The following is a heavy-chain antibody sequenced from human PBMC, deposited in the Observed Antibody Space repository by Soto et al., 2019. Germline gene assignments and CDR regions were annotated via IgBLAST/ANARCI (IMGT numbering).Heavy chain of an antibody. CDR3: ARGLILWFGELSRRGGYYYYMDV. J-gene: IGHJ6*03. CDR1: GGSFSGYQ. CDR2: INDSGDI. V-gene: IGHV4-34*01. D-gene: IGHD3-10*01. Sequence: QVQLQQWGAGLLKPSETLSLTCAVYGGSFSGYQWTWIRQTPGKGLEWIGEINDSGDINYNPSLKSRVTIWVETAKKQNSLKLSSLTAADTAVYYCARGLILWFGELSRRGGYYYYMDVWGKGTTVTVSS.